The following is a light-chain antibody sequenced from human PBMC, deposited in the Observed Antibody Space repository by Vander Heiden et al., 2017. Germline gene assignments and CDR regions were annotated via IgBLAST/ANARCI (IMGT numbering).Light chain of an antibody. J-gene: IGKJ2*01. CDR1: QSISNY. CDR3: QQGVSAPPYT. Sequence: DIQMTQSPSSLSASVGDRVTITCRASQSISNYLNWYQQKPGEAPKLLIYAAASLQSGVPSRFSGSGYGTDFTLTISSLQPEDFATYYCQQGVSAPPYTFGQGTKLEIK. CDR2: AAA. V-gene: IGKV1-39*01.